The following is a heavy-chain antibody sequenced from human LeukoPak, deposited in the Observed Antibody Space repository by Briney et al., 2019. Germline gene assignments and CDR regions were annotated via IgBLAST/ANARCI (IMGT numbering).Heavy chain of an antibody. D-gene: IGHD3-10*01. CDR3: ASPTHYGSGSYYRGRYRAFDI. CDR2: IYYSGST. V-gene: IGHV4-39*01. CDR1: GGSISSSSYY. Sequence: PSETLSLTCTVSGGSISSSSYYWGWIRQPPGKGLEWIGSIYYSGSTYYNPSLKSRVTISVDTSKNQFSLKLSSVTAADTAVYYCASPTHYGSGSYYRGRYRAFDIWGQGTMVTVSS. J-gene: IGHJ3*02.